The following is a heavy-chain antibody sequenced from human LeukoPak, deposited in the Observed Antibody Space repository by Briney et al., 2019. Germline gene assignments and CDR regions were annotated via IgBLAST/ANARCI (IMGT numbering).Heavy chain of an antibody. D-gene: IGHD3-22*01. Sequence: PSETLSLTCTVSGGSISSGDYYWSWIRQPPGKGLEWIGFIYYSGSTYYNPSLKSRVTISVDTSKNQFSLKLSSVTAADTAVYYCARDWVDSGWYAFDIWGQGTMVTVSS. CDR3: ARDWVDSGWYAFDI. J-gene: IGHJ3*02. CDR2: IYYSGST. CDR1: GGSISSGDYY. V-gene: IGHV4-30-4*08.